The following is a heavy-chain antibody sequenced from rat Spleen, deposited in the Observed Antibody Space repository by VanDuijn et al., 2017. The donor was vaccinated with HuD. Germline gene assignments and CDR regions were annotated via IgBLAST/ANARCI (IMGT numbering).Heavy chain of an antibody. D-gene: IGHD1-6*01. CDR2: ITNASGRT. Sequence: EVQLVESGGGLLQPGRXXKLSCIXXXFTXXXYXXXWIRLAPGKGLEWVASITNASGRTYYPDSVKGRFTISRDTAQNTLYLQMNSLRSEDTATYYCARGGFFRFWGQGVMVTVSS. CDR3: ARGGFFRF. J-gene: IGHJ2*01. CDR1: XFTXXXYX. V-gene: IGHV5-31*01.